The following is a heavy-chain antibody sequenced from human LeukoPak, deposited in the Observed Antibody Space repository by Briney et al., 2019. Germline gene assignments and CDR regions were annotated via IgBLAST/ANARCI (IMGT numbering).Heavy chain of an antibody. D-gene: IGHD1-26*01. J-gene: IGHJ4*02. V-gene: IGHV3-30*03. CDR2: ISYNGNII. CDR1: GFPFSGYA. Sequence: GGSLRLSCAASGFPFSGYAMHWVRQAPGKGLEWVAIISYNGNIIHYADSVRDRFTVSRDNSKNTLYLQMNSLRTDDTARYFCAREEEGELPDYWGQGTLVAVSS. CDR3: AREEEGELPDY.